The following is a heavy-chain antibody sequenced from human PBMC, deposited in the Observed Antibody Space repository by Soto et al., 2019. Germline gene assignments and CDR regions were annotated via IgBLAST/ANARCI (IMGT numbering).Heavy chain of an antibody. CDR3: ARDFVVGGPTINYYYGMDV. Sequence: GGSLRLSCAASGFTVSSNYMSWVRQAPGKGLDCISIFYSAGNTYYADSLKGRFTISRDNSKNTLYLQMNSLGAEDTAVYYCARDFVVGGPTINYYYGMDVWGQGTTVTVSS. V-gene: IGHV3-66*01. CDR2: FYSAGNT. D-gene: IGHD1-26*01. CDR1: GFTVSSNY. J-gene: IGHJ6*02.